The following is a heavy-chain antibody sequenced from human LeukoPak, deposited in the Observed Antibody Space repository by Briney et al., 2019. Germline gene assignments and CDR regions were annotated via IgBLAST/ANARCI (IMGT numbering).Heavy chain of an antibody. CDR1: GGSISSGDYS. Sequence: SQTLSLTCAVSGGSISSGDYSWSWIRQPPGTGLEWIGYIYHSGSTYYNPSLKSRDTISVDRSKNQFSLKVSSMTAADTAVYYCARYIAVTAFDIWGPETMVTVSS. CDR3: ARYIAVTAFDI. V-gene: IGHV4-30-2*01. D-gene: IGHD6-19*01. CDR2: IYHSGST. J-gene: IGHJ3*02.